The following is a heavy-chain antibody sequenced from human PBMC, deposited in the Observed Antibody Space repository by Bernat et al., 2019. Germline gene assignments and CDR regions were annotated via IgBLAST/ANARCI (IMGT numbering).Heavy chain of an antibody. J-gene: IGHJ3*02. CDR3: ARELSPYCSDVTCYDAFDI. Sequence: EEQLVESGGGLVQPGGSLRLSCAASGFTFHMYWMTWVRQAPGKGLEWVANIREDGSDKYYADSVKGRFTISRDNAKNSLYLQVNNLRAEDTAVYYCARELSPYCSDVTCYDAFDIWGQGTMVTVSS. D-gene: IGHD2-15*01. CDR2: IREDGSDK. CDR1: GFTFHMYW. V-gene: IGHV3-7*04.